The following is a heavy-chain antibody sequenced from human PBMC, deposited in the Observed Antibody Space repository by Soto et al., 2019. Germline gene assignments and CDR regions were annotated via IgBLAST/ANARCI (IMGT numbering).Heavy chain of an antibody. D-gene: IGHD3-9*01. V-gene: IGHV1-69*01. Sequence: QVQLVQSGAEVKKPGSSVKVSCKASGGTFSSYAISWVRQAPGQGLEWMGGIIPIFGTANYAQKFQGRVTITADESTSTAYMELSSLRSEDTAVYYCARDKGKYYDILTAYGPYNWFDPWGQGTLVTVSS. CDR1: GGTFSSYA. CDR3: ARDKGKYYDILTAYGPYNWFDP. J-gene: IGHJ5*02. CDR2: IIPIFGTA.